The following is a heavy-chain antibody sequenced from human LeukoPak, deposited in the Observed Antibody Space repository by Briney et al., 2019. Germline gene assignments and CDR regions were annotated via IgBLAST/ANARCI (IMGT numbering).Heavy chain of an antibody. D-gene: IGHD4-17*01. J-gene: IGHJ3*02. V-gene: IGHV4-59*01. CDR1: GGSISSYY. CDR3: ARGNYGVDAFDI. CDR2: IYYSGRT. Sequence: SPSETLSLTCTVSGGSISSYYWSWIRQPPGKGLEWIGYIYYSGRTNYNPSLKSRVTISVDTSKNQFSLTLSSVTAADTAVYYCARGNYGVDAFDIWGQGTMVTVSS.